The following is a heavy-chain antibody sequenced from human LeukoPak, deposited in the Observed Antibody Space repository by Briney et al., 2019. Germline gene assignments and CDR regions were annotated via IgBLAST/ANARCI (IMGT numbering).Heavy chain of an antibody. CDR2: ISGGGGST. J-gene: IGHJ4*01. V-gene: IGHV3-23*01. D-gene: IGHD6-13*01. CDR1: GFTFSSYG. CDR3: AIDKIAAAGTGALCDY. Sequence: GGSLRLSCAASGFTFSSYGMSWVRQAPGKGLEWVSAISGGGGSTYYADSVKGRFTISRDNSKNTLYLQMNSLRAEDTAVYYCAIDKIAAAGTGALCDYWGQGTLVTVSS.